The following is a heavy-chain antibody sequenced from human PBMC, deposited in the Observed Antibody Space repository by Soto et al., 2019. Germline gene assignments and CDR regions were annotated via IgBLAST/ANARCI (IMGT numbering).Heavy chain of an antibody. V-gene: IGHV4-59*01. D-gene: IGHD2-21*02. CDR3: ARNPDSTRSFDS. CDR2: IHYSGST. CDR1: GGSLSNYY. J-gene: IGHJ4*02. Sequence: PSETLSLTCTVSGGSLSNYYWSWIRQPPGKGLEWIGYIHYSGSTDYTSSLKSRVTISVDTSKNQFFLKLSSVTAADTAMYYCARNPDSTRSFDSWGQGTLVTVSS.